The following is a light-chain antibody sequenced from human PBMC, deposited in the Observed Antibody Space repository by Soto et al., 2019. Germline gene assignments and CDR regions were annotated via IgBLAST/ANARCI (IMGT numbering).Light chain of an antibody. CDR2: TTN. J-gene: IGLJ1*01. CDR1: SSNIGTSS. Sequence: QSALTQPHSSSGTPGQRVTISCSGSSSNIGTSSVHWFQQLPGTAPKLLISTTNQRPSGVPERFSGSKSGTSASLAISGLQSEDEADYYCAASDDSLNGHVFGTGTKVTV. CDR3: AASDDSLNGHV. V-gene: IGLV1-44*01.